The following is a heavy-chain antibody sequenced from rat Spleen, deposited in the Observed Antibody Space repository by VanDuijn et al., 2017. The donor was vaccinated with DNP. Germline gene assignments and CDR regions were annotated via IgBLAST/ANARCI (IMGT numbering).Heavy chain of an antibody. Sequence: EVQLVESGGDLVQPGRSLKLSCVASGFTFNNYWMTWIRQVPGKGLEWVASISTSGGSSYYSDSVKGRFTISRDNAKSTLYLQMDSLRSEDTATYYCARHEYTTDYYSHYFDYWGQGVMVTVSS. CDR3: ARHEYTTDYYSHYFDY. CDR2: ISTSGGSS. V-gene: IGHV5-31*01. D-gene: IGHD1-6*01. J-gene: IGHJ2*01. CDR1: GFTFNNYW.